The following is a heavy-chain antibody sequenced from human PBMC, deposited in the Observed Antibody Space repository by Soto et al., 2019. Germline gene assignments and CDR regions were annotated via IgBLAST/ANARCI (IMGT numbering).Heavy chain of an antibody. V-gene: IGHV4-30-4*01. D-gene: IGHD3-22*01. J-gene: IGHJ4*02. CDR1: GGSISSGDYY. CDR3: ARARRYYYDSSGYYGPVYYFDY. CDR2: IHNSGST. Sequence: SETLSLTCTVSGGSISSGDYYWSWIRQPPGKGLEWIAYIHNSGSTNYTPSLKSRVTISVDTSKNQFSLKLSSVTAADTAVYYGARARRYYYDSSGYYGPVYYFDYWGQGTLVTVSS.